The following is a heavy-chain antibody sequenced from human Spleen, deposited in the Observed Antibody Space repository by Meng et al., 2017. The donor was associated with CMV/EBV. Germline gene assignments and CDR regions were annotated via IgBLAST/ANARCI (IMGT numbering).Heavy chain of an antibody. CDR3: ARGYGTGGPPGAN. CDR2: ITSSSSYI. V-gene: IGHV3-21*01. Sequence: GESLKISCAASGFTFSSYSMNWVRQAPGQGLEWVSSITSSSSYIYYADSVKGRFTISRDNAKNTLFLQMNSLRAEDTAVYYCARGYGTGGPPGANWGQGTLVTVSS. CDR1: GFTFSSYS. J-gene: IGHJ4*02. D-gene: IGHD3/OR15-3a*01.